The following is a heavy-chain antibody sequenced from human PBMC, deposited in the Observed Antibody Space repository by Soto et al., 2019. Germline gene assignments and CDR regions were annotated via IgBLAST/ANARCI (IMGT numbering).Heavy chain of an antibody. CDR3: AKAGEALAAAGPSRWDYYYYGMEV. V-gene: IGHV3-23*01. CDR1: GFTFSSYA. J-gene: IGHJ6*02. CDR2: ISGSGGST. Sequence: GGSLRLSCAASGFTFSSYAMSWVRQAPGKGLGWVSAISGSGGSTYYADSVKGRFTISRDNSKNTLYLQMNSLRAEDTAVYYCAKAGEALAAAGPSRWDYYYYGMEVWGQGTTVTVSS. D-gene: IGHD6-13*01.